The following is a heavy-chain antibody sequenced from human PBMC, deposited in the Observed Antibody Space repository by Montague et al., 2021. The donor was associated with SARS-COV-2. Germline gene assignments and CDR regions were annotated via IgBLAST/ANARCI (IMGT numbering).Heavy chain of an antibody. V-gene: IGHV4-34*01. CDR2: ISQSVNT. CDR1: GGSFSRYY. D-gene: IGHD2-2*02. J-gene: IGHJ6*03. CDR3: ARLGDGVVPSPILGLGPYYCFYYMDV. Sequence: SETLSLTCAVYGGSFSRYYWSWIRQPPGKGLEWIGEISQSVNTKYNPSLQSRVSISLDTSRNQFSLKVSSVTAADTAIYYCARLGDGVVPSPILGLGPYYCFYYMDVWGKGTTVTVSS.